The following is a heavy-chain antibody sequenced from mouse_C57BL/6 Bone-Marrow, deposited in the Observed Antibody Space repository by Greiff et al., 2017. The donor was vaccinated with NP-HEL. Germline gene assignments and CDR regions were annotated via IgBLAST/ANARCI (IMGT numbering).Heavy chain of an antibody. Sequence: EVKLMESGPGMVKPSQSLSLTCTVTGYSITSGYDWHWIRHFPGNKLEWMGYISYSGSTNYNPSLKSRISITHDTSKNHFFLKLNSVTTEDTATYYCARGTTVVGPSWYFDVWGTGTTVTVSS. J-gene: IGHJ1*03. D-gene: IGHD1-1*01. CDR1: GYSITSGYD. CDR2: ISYSGST. V-gene: IGHV3-1*01. CDR3: ARGTTVVGPSWYFDV.